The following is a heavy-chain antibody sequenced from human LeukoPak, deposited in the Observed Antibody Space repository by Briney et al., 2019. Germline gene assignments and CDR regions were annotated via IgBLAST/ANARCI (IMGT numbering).Heavy chain of an antibody. J-gene: IGHJ4*02. CDR1: GFTFSSYS. CDR2: ISSSSSTM. D-gene: IGHD4-23*01. V-gene: IGHV3-48*01. Sequence: GGSLRLSCAASGFTFSSYSMNWVRQAPGKGLEWVSYISSSSSTMYFADSVKGRFTISRDNSKNTLYLQMNSLRAEDTAVYYCAKTETVVTSKPFGSFDYWGQGTLVTVSS. CDR3: AKTETVVTSKPFGSFDY.